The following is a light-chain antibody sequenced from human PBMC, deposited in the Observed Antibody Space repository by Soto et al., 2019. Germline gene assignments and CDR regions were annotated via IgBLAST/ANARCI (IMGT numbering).Light chain of an antibody. J-gene: IGKJ4*01. CDR1: ERVISI. CDR3: QQYHTWQLT. Sequence: VLPQSQGTLSLSPWERATLSCTASERVISIYVAWYQQQHGQATTFLLYGESTRAIGIRAGLSGSGSGTEFTITISSLQSADCAIYYCQQYHTWQLTFGGGTNV. V-gene: IGKV3-15*01. CDR2: GES.